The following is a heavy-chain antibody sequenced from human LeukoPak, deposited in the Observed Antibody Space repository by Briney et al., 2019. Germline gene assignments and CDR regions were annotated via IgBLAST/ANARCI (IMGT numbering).Heavy chain of an antibody. V-gene: IGHV1-2*02. Sequence: ASVKVSCKASGYTFTRYYMHWVRQALGQGLEWMGWINPNSGGTNYAQKFHGRVTMTRDTSISTAYMELSRLRSDDTAVYYCARDLLWDTASFDYWGQGTLVTVSS. CDR1: GYTFTRYY. D-gene: IGHD5-18*01. CDR3: ARDLLWDTASFDY. CDR2: INPNSGGT. J-gene: IGHJ4*02.